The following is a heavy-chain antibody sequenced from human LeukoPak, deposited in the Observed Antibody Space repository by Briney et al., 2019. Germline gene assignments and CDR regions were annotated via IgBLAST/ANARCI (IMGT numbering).Heavy chain of an antibody. V-gene: IGHV3-66*01. CDR3: ATIAGRNYFDY. CDR2: IYSGGNT. D-gene: IGHD6-6*01. J-gene: IGHJ4*02. Sequence: GGSLRLSCAASGFTVSSNFMSWVRQAPGKGLEWVSVIYSGGNTYYADSVKGRFIISRDNPKNTLYLQMNSLRAEDTAVYYCATIAGRNYFDYWGQGTLVTVSS. CDR1: GFTVSSNF.